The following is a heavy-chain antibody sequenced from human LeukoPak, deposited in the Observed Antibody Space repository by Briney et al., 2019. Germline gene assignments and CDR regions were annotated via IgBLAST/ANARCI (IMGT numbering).Heavy chain of an antibody. D-gene: IGHD3-10*01. V-gene: IGHV3-23*01. Sequence: GGSLRLSCAASGFTFTTFGMGWLRQAPGKGLEWVSAIGSRGVITYDGDSVKGRFTISRDNSKNTLYLQMNSLRAEDTAVYYCAKDRGWFGGSLANFDIWGQGTLVTVSS. CDR2: IGSRGVIT. CDR3: AKDRGWFGGSLANFDI. CDR1: GFTFTTFG. J-gene: IGHJ4*02.